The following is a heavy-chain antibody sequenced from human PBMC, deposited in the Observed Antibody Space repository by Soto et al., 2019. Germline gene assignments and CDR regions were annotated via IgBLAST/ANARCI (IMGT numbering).Heavy chain of an antibody. CDR2: MNPNSGNT. D-gene: IGHD6-13*01. CDR1: GYTFTSYD. J-gene: IGHJ4*02. V-gene: IGHV1-8*01. Sequence: QVPLVQSGAEVKKPGASVKVSCKASGYTFTSYDINWVRQATGQGLEWMGWMNPNSGNTGYAQKFQGRVTMTRNTSISTAYMELSSLRSEDTAVYYCARGVYSSSSVGYYFDYWGQGTLVTVSS. CDR3: ARGVYSSSSVGYYFDY.